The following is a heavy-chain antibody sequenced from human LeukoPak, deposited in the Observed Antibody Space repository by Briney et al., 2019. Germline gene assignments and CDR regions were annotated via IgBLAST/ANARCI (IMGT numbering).Heavy chain of an antibody. V-gene: IGHV5-10-1*01. Sequence: PGESLKISCKGPGYSFTSYWISWVRQMPGKGLEWMGRIDPSDSYTNYSPSFQGHVTISVDKSISTAYLQWSSLKASDTAMYYCARRLQRHFDYWGQGTLVTVSS. CDR1: GYSFTSYW. D-gene: IGHD2-15*01. CDR3: ARRLQRHFDY. J-gene: IGHJ4*02. CDR2: IDPSDSYT.